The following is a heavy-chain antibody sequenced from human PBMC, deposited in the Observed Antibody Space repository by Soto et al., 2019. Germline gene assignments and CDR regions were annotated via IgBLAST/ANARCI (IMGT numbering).Heavy chain of an antibody. D-gene: IGHD6-19*01. CDR1: GFTFSSYG. J-gene: IGHJ4*02. Sequence: QVQLVESGGGVVQPGRSLRLSCAASGFTFSSYGMHWVRQAPGKGLEWVAVIWYDGSNKYYADSVKGRFTISRDNSKNTLYLQMNSLRAEDTAVYYCARDANSGWTLDYWGQGTLVTVSS. CDR2: IWYDGSNK. CDR3: ARDANSGWTLDY. V-gene: IGHV3-33*01.